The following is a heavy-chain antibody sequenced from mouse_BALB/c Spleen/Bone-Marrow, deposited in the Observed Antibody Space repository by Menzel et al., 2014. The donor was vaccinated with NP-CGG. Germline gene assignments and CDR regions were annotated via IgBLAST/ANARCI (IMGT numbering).Heavy chain of an antibody. V-gene: IGHV1S81*02. Sequence: HVQLQQSGAELVKPGASVKLSCKASGYTFSNYYMYWVKQRPGQGLEWIGESNPSNGGSNFNEKFKSKATLTVDKSSSTAYMQLSSLTSGDSAVYYCTRSNYGYLYFDVWDAGTTATISS. CDR3: TRSNYGYLYFDV. D-gene: IGHD1-1*01. J-gene: IGHJ1*01. CDR2: SNPSNGGS. CDR1: GYTFSNYY.